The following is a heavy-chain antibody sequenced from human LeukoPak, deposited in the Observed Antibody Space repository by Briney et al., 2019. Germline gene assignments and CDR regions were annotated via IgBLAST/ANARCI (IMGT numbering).Heavy chain of an antibody. CDR2: INPNSGGT. Sequence: GASVKVSCKASGYTFTGYYMHWVRQAPGQGLEWMGWINPNSGGTNYAQKFQGWVTMTRDTSISTAYMELSRLRSDDTAVYYCARGRTRGYRGLDPWGQGTLVTVSS. CDR3: ARGRTRGYRGLDP. V-gene: IGHV1-2*04. CDR1: GYTFTGYY. D-gene: IGHD5-18*01. J-gene: IGHJ5*02.